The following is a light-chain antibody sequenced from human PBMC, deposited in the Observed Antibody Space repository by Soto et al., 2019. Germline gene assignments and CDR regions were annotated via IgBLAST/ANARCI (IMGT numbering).Light chain of an antibody. J-gene: IGKJ1*01. Sequence: IHMTQSPSTLSASTGDRVTITCRASQGISSYLAWYQQKPGKAPKLLIYAASTLQSGVPSRFSGSGSGTDFTLTISCLQSEDFATYYCQQYYSYPRTFGQGTKVDNK. V-gene: IGKV1-8*01. CDR1: QGISSY. CDR3: QQYYSYPRT. CDR2: AAS.